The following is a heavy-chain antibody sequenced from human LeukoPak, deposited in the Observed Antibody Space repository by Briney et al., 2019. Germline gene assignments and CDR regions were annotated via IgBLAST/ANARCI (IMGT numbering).Heavy chain of an antibody. J-gene: IGHJ4*02. CDR2: ITGSGATT. V-gene: IGHV3-23*01. CDR3: AKGDCGGTCLLIDN. Sequence: GGSLRLSCVASGFTFSGYAMSWVRQAPGKGLEWVSLITGSGATTYYADSVRGRFTVSRDNSKNTLYLQMNSLRAEDTAVYFCAKGDCGGTCLLIDNWGQGTLVTVSS. D-gene: IGHD2-15*01. CDR1: GFTFSGYA.